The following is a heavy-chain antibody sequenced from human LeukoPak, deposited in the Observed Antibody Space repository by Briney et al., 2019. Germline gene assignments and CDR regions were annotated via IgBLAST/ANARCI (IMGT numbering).Heavy chain of an antibody. Sequence: GRSLRLSCAASGFTFDDYAMHWVRQAPGKGLEWVSGISWNSGSIGYADSVKGRFTISRDNAKNSLYLQMNSLRAEDRALYYCAKDLFSYDFWSGYMDVWGKGTTVTVSS. CDR3: AKDLFSYDFWSGYMDV. CDR2: ISWNSGSI. D-gene: IGHD3-3*01. CDR1: GFTFDDYA. V-gene: IGHV3-9*01. J-gene: IGHJ6*03.